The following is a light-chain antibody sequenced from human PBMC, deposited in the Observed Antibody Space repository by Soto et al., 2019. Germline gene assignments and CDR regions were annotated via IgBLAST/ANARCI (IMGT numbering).Light chain of an antibody. V-gene: IGKV1-39*01. Sequence: DIQMTQSPSSLSASVGDRVTITCRASQSISSYLNWYQQKPGKAPKLLIYAASSLQSGVPSRFSGSAAGTAFTLTISSLQPADFATHDCHQSYCTLSWTFGQGTKVEIK. CDR3: HQSYCTLSWT. J-gene: IGKJ1*01. CDR1: QSISSY. CDR2: AAS.